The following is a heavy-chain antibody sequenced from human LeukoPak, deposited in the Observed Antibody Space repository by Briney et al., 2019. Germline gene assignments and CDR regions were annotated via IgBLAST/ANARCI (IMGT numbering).Heavy chain of an antibody. J-gene: IGHJ4*02. V-gene: IGHV4-59*01. CDR1: GGSIDAFY. D-gene: IGHD2-15*01. Sequence: SETLSLTCIVSGGSIDAFYWSWIRQPPGKGLEWIGSIYYTGSTSYNPSLKSRVTISVDTSKNQFSLKLSSVTAADTAVYYCARVPKGSGYSGHFDYWGQGTLVTVSS. CDR2: IYYTGST. CDR3: ARVPKGSGYSGHFDY.